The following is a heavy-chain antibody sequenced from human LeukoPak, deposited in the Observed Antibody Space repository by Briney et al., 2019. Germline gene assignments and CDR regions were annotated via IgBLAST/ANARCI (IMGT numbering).Heavy chain of an antibody. J-gene: IGHJ4*02. CDR1: GGSISSYY. V-gene: IGHV4-59*01. D-gene: IGHD3-10*01. CDR3: ARGKDYYGSGSYGYYFDY. Sequence: SETLSLTCTVSGGSISSYYWSWIRQPPGKGLEWIGSFFYSGSTNYNPSLKSRVTISVDTSKNQFSLKLSSVTAADTALYYCARGKDYYGSGSYGYYFDYWGQGTLVTVSS. CDR2: FFYSGST.